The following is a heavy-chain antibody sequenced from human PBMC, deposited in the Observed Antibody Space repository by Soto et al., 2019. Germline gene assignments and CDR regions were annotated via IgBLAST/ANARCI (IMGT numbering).Heavy chain of an antibody. CDR3: AKVKAVRAYYGMDV. CDR2: ISYEGSNK. CDR1: GFTFSSYG. V-gene: IGHV3-30*18. J-gene: IGHJ6*02. D-gene: IGHD6-19*01. Sequence: QVQLVESGGGVVQPGRSLRLSCAASGFTFSSYGMHWVRQAPGKGLEWVAVISYEGSNKYYAASVKGRFTISRDNSKNTLYLQMTSLRAEDTAVYYCAKVKAVRAYYGMDVWGQGTTVTVAS.